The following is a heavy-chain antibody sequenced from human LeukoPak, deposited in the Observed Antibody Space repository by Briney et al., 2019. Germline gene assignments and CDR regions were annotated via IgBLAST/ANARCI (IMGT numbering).Heavy chain of an antibody. Sequence: PGGSLRLSCAASGFTFSSYSMNWVRQAPGKGREWGSSISSSSSYIYYADSVKGRLTISRDNAKNSLYLQMNSLRAEDTAVYYCARHYGRGQLWLGFWGQGTLVTVSS. V-gene: IGHV3-21*01. J-gene: IGHJ4*02. CDR2: ISSSSSYI. D-gene: IGHD5-18*01. CDR3: ARHYGRGQLWLGF. CDR1: GFTFSSYS.